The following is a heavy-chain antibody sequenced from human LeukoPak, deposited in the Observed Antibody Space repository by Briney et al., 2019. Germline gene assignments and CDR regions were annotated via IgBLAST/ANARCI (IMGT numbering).Heavy chain of an antibody. D-gene: IGHD1-26*01. Sequence: GGSLRLSCAASGFTFSSYAMSWVRQAPGKGLEWVSAISGSGGSTYYADSVKGRFTISRDNSKNTLYLQMNSLRAEDTAVYYCAKDEGRSYPPGWDFQHWGQGTLVTVSS. V-gene: IGHV3-23*01. CDR3: AKDEGRSYPPGWDFQH. CDR2: ISGSGGST. CDR1: GFTFSSYA. J-gene: IGHJ1*01.